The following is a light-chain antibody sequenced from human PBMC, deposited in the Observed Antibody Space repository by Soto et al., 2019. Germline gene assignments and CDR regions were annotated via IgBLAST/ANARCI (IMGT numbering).Light chain of an antibody. J-gene: IGLJ1*01. CDR2: EVS. CDR1: SSDVGGYNY. V-gene: IGLV2-14*01. Sequence: HSALTQPASVSGSPGQSITISCTGTSSDVGGYNYVSWYQQHPGKAPKLMIYEVSNRPSGVSSRFSGSKSGNTASLTISGLQAEDEADYYCSSYTSSSTYVFGTGTKVTVL. CDR3: SSYTSSSTYV.